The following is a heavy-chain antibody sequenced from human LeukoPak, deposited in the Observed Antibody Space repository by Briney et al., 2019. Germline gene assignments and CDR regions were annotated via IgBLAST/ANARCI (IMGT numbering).Heavy chain of an antibody. Sequence: GQSLTISCTVHRYSFTSYWIGWARQMPGKGMEWMGMIYPGDSDTRYSPSFQGQVTISADKSISTAYLQWSSLKASDTAMYYCARPSGMVRGVEYFDYWGQGTLVTVSS. CDR3: ARPSGMVRGVEYFDY. V-gene: IGHV5-51*01. J-gene: IGHJ4*02. D-gene: IGHD3-10*01. CDR1: RYSFTSYW. CDR2: IYPGDSDT.